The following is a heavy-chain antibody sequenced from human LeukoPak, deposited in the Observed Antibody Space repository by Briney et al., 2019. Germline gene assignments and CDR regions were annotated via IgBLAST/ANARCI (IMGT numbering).Heavy chain of an antibody. J-gene: IGHJ6*04. CDR3: ARDVSGSTSCYGMDV. CDR2: IIPIFGTA. D-gene: IGHD2-2*01. CDR1: GGTFSSYA. V-gene: IGHV1-69*01. Sequence: SVKVSCKASGGTFSSYAISWLRQAPGQGLEWMGGIIPIFGTANYAQKFQGRVTITADESTSTAYMELSSLRSEDTAVYYCARDVSGSTSCYGMDVWGKGTTVTVSS.